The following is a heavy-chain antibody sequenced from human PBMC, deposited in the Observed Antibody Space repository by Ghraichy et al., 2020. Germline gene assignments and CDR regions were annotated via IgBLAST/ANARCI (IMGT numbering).Heavy chain of an antibody. D-gene: IGHD3-10*01. CDR2: IGAVGET. J-gene: IGHJ4*02. CDR1: GFTLSRHD. CDR3: VRGTVVRGTSPDFDC. V-gene: IGHV3-13*01. Sequence: GGSLRLSCAASGFTLSRHDMHWVRQGTGKALEWVSVIGAVGETYYADSVKGRFSISRENAKNSMYLQMNSLRAGDTALYYCVRGTVVRGTSPDFDCWGQGTLVTVSS.